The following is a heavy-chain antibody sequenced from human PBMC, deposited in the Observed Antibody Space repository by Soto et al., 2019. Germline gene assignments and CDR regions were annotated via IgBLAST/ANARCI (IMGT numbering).Heavy chain of an antibody. CDR2: IYYSGSA. V-gene: IGHV4-59*12. Sequence: SGTLSLTCTASGGSISSYYCSWIRQPPGKGLEWIGYIYYSGSANYNPSLKSRVTISVDTSKNQFSLKLSSVTAEDTAVYYCARDFEGSSDYWGQGTLVTVSS. J-gene: IGHJ4*02. CDR3: ARDFEGSSDY. CDR1: GGSISSYY.